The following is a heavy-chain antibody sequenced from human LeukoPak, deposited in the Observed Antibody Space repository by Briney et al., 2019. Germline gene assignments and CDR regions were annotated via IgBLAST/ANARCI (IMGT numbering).Heavy chain of an antibody. CDR2: INDRGST. V-gene: IGHV4-34*01. Sequence: SETLSLTCAIYGGPLSGYSWSWIRQPPGKGLEWIGEINDRGSTTYNPSLQSRPSMSLDTSRNQFSLTLGSVTAADTAVYYCARASTHSDYWGQGTLVTVSS. D-gene: IGHD1-1*01. J-gene: IGHJ4*02. CDR3: ARASTHSDY. CDR1: GGPLSGYS.